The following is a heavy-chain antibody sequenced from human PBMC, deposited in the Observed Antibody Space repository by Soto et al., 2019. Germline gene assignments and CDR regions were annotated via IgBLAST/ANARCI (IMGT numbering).Heavy chain of an antibody. D-gene: IGHD2-2*02. CDR1: GFTFGDYA. V-gene: IGHV3-49*03. J-gene: IGHJ6*03. Sequence: GGSLRLSCTASGFTFGDYAMSWFRQAPGKGLEWVGFIRSKAYGGTTEYAASVKGRFTISRDDSKSIAYLQMNSLKTEDTAVYYCTRGSPGCSSTSCYNGDYYYYYMDVWGKGTTVTVSS. CDR2: IRSKAYGGTT. CDR3: TRGSPGCSSTSCYNGDYYYYYMDV.